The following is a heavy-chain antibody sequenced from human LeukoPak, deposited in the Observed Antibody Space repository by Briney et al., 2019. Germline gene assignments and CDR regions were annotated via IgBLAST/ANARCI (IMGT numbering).Heavy chain of an antibody. CDR1: GGSFSDYY. Sequence: SETLSLTCAVYGGSFSDYYWSWIRQSPGKRLEWIGEINHTGSTKYNPSLKSRVTISVDTSKNQFSLKLSSMTAADTAIYYCARGSRRFDPWGQGTLVTVSS. CDR2: INHTGST. CDR3: ARGSRRFDP. J-gene: IGHJ5*02. V-gene: IGHV4-34*01.